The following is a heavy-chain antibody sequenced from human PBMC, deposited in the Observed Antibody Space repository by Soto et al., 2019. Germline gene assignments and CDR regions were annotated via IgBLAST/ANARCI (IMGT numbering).Heavy chain of an antibody. Sequence: GGSLRLSCAASGFTFSSYAMSWVRQAPGKGLEWVSAISGSGGSTYYADSVKGRFTISRDNSKNTLYLQMNSLRAEDTAVYYCAKVWYSSSSAPPVFDYWGQGTLVTVSS. D-gene: IGHD6-6*01. CDR1: GFTFSSYA. CDR3: AKVWYSSSSAPPVFDY. J-gene: IGHJ4*02. V-gene: IGHV3-23*01. CDR2: ISGSGGST.